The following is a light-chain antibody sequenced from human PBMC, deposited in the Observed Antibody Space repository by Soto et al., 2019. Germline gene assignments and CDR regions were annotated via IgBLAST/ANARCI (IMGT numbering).Light chain of an antibody. Sequence: QAVVTQPPSASGTPGQRVTISCSGSGSNIGSNTVHWYQQLPGTAPKLLLYSDNQRPSGVPDRFSGSKSGTSASLAISGLQSEDEADYYCAAWDDSLNGRVFGGGTKVTVL. J-gene: IGLJ2*01. CDR2: SDN. CDR3: AAWDDSLNGRV. V-gene: IGLV1-44*01. CDR1: GSNIGSNT.